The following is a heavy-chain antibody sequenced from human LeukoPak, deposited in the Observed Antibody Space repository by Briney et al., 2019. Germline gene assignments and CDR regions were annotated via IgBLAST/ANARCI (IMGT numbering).Heavy chain of an antibody. CDR2: IYPGYSDA. J-gene: IGHJ4*02. Sequence: GESLKISCKVSGYILTNNWIGWVRQVPGKGLEWMGLIYPGYSDAKYSPSFQGQVTFSVDKSISTAYLQWSSLKASDTAIYYCARFGNTSSLDYWGQGTLVTVSS. V-gene: IGHV5-51*01. CDR3: ARFGNTSSLDY. CDR1: GYILTNNW. D-gene: IGHD6-13*01.